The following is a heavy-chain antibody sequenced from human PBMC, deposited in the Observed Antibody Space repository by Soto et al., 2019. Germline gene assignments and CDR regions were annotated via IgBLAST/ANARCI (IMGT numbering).Heavy chain of an antibody. V-gene: IGHV3-23*01. CDR2: ISGSGSTT. Sequence: EVQLSESGGGLMQPGGSLRLSCADSGFTFSDYGMAWVRQAPGKGPEWVSLISGSGSTTYYVDSVKGRFTISRDNSRNTLYLQLNSLTAEDTAIYYCAKNTLTEAYYTDSSRAFDIWGQGTLVTVSS. J-gene: IGHJ3*02. CDR3: AKNTLTEAYYTDSSRAFDI. D-gene: IGHD3-22*01. CDR1: GFTFSDYG.